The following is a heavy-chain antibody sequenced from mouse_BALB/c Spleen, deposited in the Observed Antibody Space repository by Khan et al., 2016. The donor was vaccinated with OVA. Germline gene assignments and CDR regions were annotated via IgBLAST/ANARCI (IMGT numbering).Heavy chain of an antibody. Sequence: VQLQESGAELVRPGSSVKISCKASGYAFSNYWMNWVKQRPGQGLEWIGQIYPGDGDTSFNGKFRGKATLTADTSSSTAYMQLSSLTSEDSAVYFCARSGYDYFAYWGQGTLVTVSA. CDR3: ARSGYDYFAY. V-gene: IGHV1-80*01. CDR1: GYAFSNYW. CDR2: IYPGDGDT. D-gene: IGHD2-14*01. J-gene: IGHJ3*01.